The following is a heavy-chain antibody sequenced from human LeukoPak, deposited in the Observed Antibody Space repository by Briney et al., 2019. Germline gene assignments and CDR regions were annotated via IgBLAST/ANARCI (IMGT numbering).Heavy chain of an antibody. CDR1: GFSLSNARMG. J-gene: IGHJ5*02. CDR3: ARSWGYYNSSGYRGGNWFDP. CDR2: IFSNDEK. Sequence: SGPTLVNPTETLTLTCTVSGFSLSNARMGVSWIRQPPGKALEWLAHIFSNDEKPYSTSLKSRLTISKDTSKSQVVLTMTNMDPVDTATYYCARSWGYYNSSGYRGGNWFDPWGQGTLVTVSS. V-gene: IGHV2-26*01. D-gene: IGHD3-22*01.